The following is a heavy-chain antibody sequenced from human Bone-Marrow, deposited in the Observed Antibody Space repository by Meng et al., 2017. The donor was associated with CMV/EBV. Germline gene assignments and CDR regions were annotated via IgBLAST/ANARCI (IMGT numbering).Heavy chain of an antibody. CDR1: GFTFSPYW. CDR3: ARDKRRIDY. Sequence: GESLKISCAASGFTFSPYWMSWVRQAPGKGLEWVAKIKQDGSEEYYVDSVKGRFTISRDNAKNSLYLQMNSLRVEDTAVYYCARDKRRIDYWGQGTRVTVFS. V-gene: IGHV3-7*01. J-gene: IGHJ4*02. CDR2: IKQDGSEE.